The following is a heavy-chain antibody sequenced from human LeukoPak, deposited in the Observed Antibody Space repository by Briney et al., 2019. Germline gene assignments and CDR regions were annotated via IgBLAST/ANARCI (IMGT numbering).Heavy chain of an antibody. CDR2: IYYSGST. Sequence: SETLSLTCTVSGGSISSSSYYWGWIRQPPGKGLEWIGSIYYSGSTNYNPSLKSRVTISVDTSKNQFSLKLSSVTAADTAVYYCARGQPPDYWGQGTLVTVSS. CDR3: ARGQPPDY. J-gene: IGHJ4*02. D-gene: IGHD6-13*01. V-gene: IGHV4-39*07. CDR1: GGSISSSSYY.